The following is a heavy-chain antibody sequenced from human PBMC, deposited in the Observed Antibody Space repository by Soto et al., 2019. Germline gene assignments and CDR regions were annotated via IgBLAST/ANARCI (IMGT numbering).Heavy chain of an antibody. J-gene: IGHJ4*02. D-gene: IGHD3-16*01. CDR3: AREGGESSDGLYYFDS. Sequence: SETLSLTCTVSGGSISSYYWSWIRQPPGKGLEWIGHIYYSGNTDYNPSLKSRLAISIDTSKNQFSLKLSSVTAADTAVYFCAREGGESSDGLYYFDSWGQGSLVTVSS. V-gene: IGHV4-59*12. CDR1: GGSISSYY. CDR2: IYYSGNT.